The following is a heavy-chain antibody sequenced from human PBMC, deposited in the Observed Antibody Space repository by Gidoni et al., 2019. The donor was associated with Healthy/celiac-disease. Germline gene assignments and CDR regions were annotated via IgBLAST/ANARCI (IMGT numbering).Heavy chain of an antibody. CDR2: ISYDGSNK. D-gene: IGHD1-1*01. Sequence: QVQLVESGGGVVQPGRSLRLSCAASGFTFSSYAMHWVRQAPGKGLEWVAVISYDGSNKYYADSVKGRFTISRDNSKNTLYLQMNSLRAEDTAVYYCARDQGAGELEPVVYYGMDVWGQGTTVTVSS. V-gene: IGHV3-30-3*01. J-gene: IGHJ6*02. CDR3: ARDQGAGELEPVVYYGMDV. CDR1: GFTFSSYA.